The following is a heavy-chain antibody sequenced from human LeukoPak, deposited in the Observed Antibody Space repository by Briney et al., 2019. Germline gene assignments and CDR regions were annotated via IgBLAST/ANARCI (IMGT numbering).Heavy chain of an antibody. CDR3: ARVRYYYDSSGYYSALPVFDY. CDR1: GGXISSXGYY. V-gene: IGHV4-31*03. Sequence: TLSLTCTVSGGXISSXGYYXSXIRQHPGXXLXXXGYIYYXGSTYYNPSLKSRVTISVDTSKNQFSLKLSSVTAADTAVYYCARVRYYYDSSGYYSALPVFDYWGQGTLVTVSS. CDR2: IYYXGST. D-gene: IGHD3-22*01. J-gene: IGHJ4*02.